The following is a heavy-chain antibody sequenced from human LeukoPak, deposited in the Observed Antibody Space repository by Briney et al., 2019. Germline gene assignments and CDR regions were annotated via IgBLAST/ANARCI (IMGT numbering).Heavy chain of an antibody. CDR2: IKQDGSEK. Sequence: GGSLRLSCAASGFSFGSYWMSWVRQAPGKGLEWVANIKQDGSEKYYVGSVKGRFTISRDNAKNSLHLQMNSLRAEDTAVYYCAKYCGGDCDQGAFDIWGQGTMVTVSS. V-gene: IGHV3-7*01. CDR1: GFSFGSYW. D-gene: IGHD2-21*01. J-gene: IGHJ3*02. CDR3: AKYCGGDCDQGAFDI.